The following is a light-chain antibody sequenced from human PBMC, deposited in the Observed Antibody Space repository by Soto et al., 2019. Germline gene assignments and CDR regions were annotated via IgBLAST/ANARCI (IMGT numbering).Light chain of an antibody. J-gene: IGLJ1*01. CDR3: NSYATSNTYV. V-gene: IGLV2-14*01. CDR1: SSYVGAYNY. Sequence: QSVLTQPASVSGSPGQSITISCTGTSSYVGAYNYVSWYQQEPGKAPKLMIYDVSHRPSGISARFSGSKSGNTASLTISGLQAEDEADYYCNSYATSNTYVFGTGTKVTVL. CDR2: DVS.